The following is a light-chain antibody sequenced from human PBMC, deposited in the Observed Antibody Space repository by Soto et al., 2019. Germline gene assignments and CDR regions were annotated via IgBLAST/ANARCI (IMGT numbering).Light chain of an antibody. CDR1: QSVSSN. CDR3: QQYDSFSVT. CDR2: GAS. V-gene: IGKV3-15*01. Sequence: EIVMTQSPATLSVSPGERATLSCRASQSVSSNLAWYQQKPGQAPRLLIYGASTRATGIPARFSGSGSGTEFTLTISSLQPEDFATYYCQQYDSFSVTFGQGTKVEIK. J-gene: IGKJ1*01.